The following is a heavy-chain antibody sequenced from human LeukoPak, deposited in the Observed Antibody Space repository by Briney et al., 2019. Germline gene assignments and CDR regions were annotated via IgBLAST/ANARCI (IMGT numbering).Heavy chain of an antibody. CDR3: AKDEGGDGYNPNY. V-gene: IGHV3-74*01. CDR1: GFMFSSYW. J-gene: IGHJ4*02. D-gene: IGHD5-24*01. CDR2: INADGSDT. Sequence: GGSLRLSCAASGFMFSSYWMYWVRQAPGKGLVWVSRINADGSDTSYADFVRGRFTNSRDNAKNSLYLQMNSLRAEDTALYYCAKDEGGDGYNPNYWGQGTLVTVSS.